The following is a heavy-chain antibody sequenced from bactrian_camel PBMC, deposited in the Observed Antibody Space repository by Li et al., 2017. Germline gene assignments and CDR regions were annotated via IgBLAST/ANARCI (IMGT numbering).Heavy chain of an antibody. J-gene: IGHJ4*01. V-gene: IGHV3S54*01. CDR2: ISTSDPEGII. CDR1: PTTSTIDC. D-gene: IGHD2*01. Sequence: HVQLVESGGGSVQPGGSLGLSCTASPTTSTIDCMGWFRQAPGKERETVATISTSDPEGIIYYSDSVKGRFAISRYNNNNTLLLQMNSLETGDTATYYCYQGAHYKGEPKDPSKGTQVTVS.